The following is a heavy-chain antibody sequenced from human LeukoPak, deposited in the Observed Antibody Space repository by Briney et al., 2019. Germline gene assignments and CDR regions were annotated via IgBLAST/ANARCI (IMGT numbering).Heavy chain of an antibody. Sequence: GGALRLSCAASGFTLSTFDMNWVRQAPGKGLEWVSSISTSSRYIYYRDSVKGRFTISGDDAKNSLYQQMNSLTVEHTAVYYCARADCSGSTCYVRHSWFDPWGQGTLVTVSS. J-gene: IGHJ5*02. CDR1: GFTLSTFD. CDR2: ISTSSRYI. CDR3: ARADCSGSTCYVRHSWFDP. V-gene: IGHV3-21*06. D-gene: IGHD2-2*01.